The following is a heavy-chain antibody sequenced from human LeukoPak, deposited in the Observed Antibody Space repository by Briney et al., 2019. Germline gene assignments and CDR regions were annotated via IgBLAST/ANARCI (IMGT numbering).Heavy chain of an antibody. V-gene: IGHV4-4*07. CDR1: GGSISSYY. Sequence: SETLSLTCTVSGGSISSYYWSWIRQPAGKGLEWIGRIYTSGSTNYNPSLKSRVTMSVDTSKNQFSLKLSSVTAADTAVYYCARRRMTLTRYYYGMDVWGQGTTVTVSS. J-gene: IGHJ6*02. D-gene: IGHD3-10*01. CDR2: IYTSGST. CDR3: ARRRMTLTRYYYGMDV.